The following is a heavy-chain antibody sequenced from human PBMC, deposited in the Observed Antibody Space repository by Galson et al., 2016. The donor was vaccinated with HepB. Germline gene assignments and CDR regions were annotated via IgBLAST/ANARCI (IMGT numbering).Heavy chain of an antibody. CDR3: AKHWIRTHDL. D-gene: IGHD1-14*01. V-gene: IGHV3-23*01. Sequence: SLRLSCAASGFNSRSSDMSRVRQAPGKGLGWVSGITYVGVRYYADSVKGSFTISRDDSSGQVFLEMHNLRGEDTALYYCAKHWIRTHDLWGQGTLVTVSS. CDR1: GFNSRSSD. J-gene: IGHJ5*02. CDR2: ITYVGVR.